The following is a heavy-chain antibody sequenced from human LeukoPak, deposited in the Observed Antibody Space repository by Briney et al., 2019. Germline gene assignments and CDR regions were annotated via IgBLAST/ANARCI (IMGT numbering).Heavy chain of an antibody. V-gene: IGHV3-48*02. CDR3: ARRAAGRPGADYFQH. CDR1: GFXFSGYS. Sequence: GGSLRLSCAASGFXFSGYSMNWVRQAVGKGLEWVSYISASSSSIYYADSVKGRFTISRDNAKNSLYLQMNSLRDEDTAVYYCARRAAGRPGADYFQHWGQGILVTVSS. CDR2: ISASSSSI. J-gene: IGHJ1*01. D-gene: IGHD3-10*01.